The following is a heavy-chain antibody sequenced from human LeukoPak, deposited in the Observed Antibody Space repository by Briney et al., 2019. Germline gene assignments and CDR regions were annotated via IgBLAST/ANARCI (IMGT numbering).Heavy chain of an antibody. V-gene: IGHV3-30*18. J-gene: IGHJ4*02. CDR1: GFTFSSYG. CDR3: AKTAPYDILTGPTDY. CDR2: ISYDGSNK. D-gene: IGHD3-9*01. Sequence: PGGSLRLSCAASGFTFSSYGMHWVRQAPGKGLEWVAVISYDGSNKYYADSVKGRFTISRDNSKNTLYLQMNSLRAEDTAVYYCAKTAPYDILTGPTDYWGQGTLVTVSS.